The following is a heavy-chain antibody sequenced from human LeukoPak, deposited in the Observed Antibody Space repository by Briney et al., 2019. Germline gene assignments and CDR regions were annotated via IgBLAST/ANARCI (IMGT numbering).Heavy chain of an antibody. V-gene: IGHV1-18*01. D-gene: IGHD3-16*01. CDR2: ISDENGNT. Sequence: ASVKVSCKASVYTFINYGIIGVRQAPGQGLEWMGWISDENGNTNYAQKLQDRVTMTTDTSTSTACMELRSLRSDDTALYSCARVIPQGPYYYHGMDVWGQGTTVTVSS. CDR1: VYTFINYG. J-gene: IGHJ6*02. CDR3: ARVIPQGPYYYHGMDV.